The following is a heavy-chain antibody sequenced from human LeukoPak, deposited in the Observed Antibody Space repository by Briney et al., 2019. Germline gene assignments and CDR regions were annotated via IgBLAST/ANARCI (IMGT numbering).Heavy chain of an antibody. D-gene: IGHD6-13*01. CDR3: ATTKLARRYFDY. J-gene: IGHJ4*02. CDR2: ISTSGGNT. V-gene: IGHV3-23*01. CDR1: GFTFSSNA. Sequence: GGSLRLSCAGSGFTFSSNALSWVRQAPGKGLEWVSAISTSGGNTYYADSVRGRFTISRDNSKNTLYLQMNTLRAEDTAVYYCATTKLARRYFDYWGQGTLVTVSS.